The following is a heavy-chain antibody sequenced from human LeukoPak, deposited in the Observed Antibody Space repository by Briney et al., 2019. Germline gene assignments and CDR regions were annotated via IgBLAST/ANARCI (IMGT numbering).Heavy chain of an antibody. CDR2: FDPEDGET. D-gene: IGHD6-19*01. V-gene: IGHV1-24*01. CDR1: GYTLTELS. J-gene: IGHJ4*02. Sequence: ASVKVSRTVSGYTLTELSMHWVRQAPGKGLEWMGGFDPEDGETIYAQKFQGRVTMTEDTSTDTAYMELSSLRSEDTAVYYCATPTHPDSSGWPFDYWGQGTLVTVSS. CDR3: ATPTHPDSSGWPFDY.